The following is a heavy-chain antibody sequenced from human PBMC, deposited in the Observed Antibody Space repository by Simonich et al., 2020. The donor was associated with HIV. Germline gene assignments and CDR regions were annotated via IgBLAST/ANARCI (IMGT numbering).Heavy chain of an antibody. D-gene: IGHD3-22*01. V-gene: IGHV7-4-1*02. CDR1: GYTFTSYP. J-gene: IGHJ5*02. Sequence: QVQLVQSGSELKKPGASVKISCKTSGYTFTSYPMNWVRQAPGQGLEWLGWINTNSGNPTYALGFTGRFVFSLDNSGSTAYLQISSLKAEDTAVYYCGRGGSLIIVGNWFDPWGQGTLVTVSS. CDR2: INTNSGNP. CDR3: GRGGSLIIVGNWFDP.